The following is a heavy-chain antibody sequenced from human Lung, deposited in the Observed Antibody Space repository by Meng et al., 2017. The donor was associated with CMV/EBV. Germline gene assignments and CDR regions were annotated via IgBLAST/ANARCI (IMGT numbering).Heavy chain of an antibody. CDR1: GGTFSSYA. CDR3: ASTTPYCSSTSCYTYFDY. D-gene: IGHD2-2*02. Sequence: SVKVSXKASGGTFSSYAISWVRQAPGQGLEWMGGIIPIFGTANYAQKFQGRVTITTDESTSTAYMELSSLRSEDTAVYYCASTTPYCSSTSCYTYFDYWGQGTLVXVSS. V-gene: IGHV1-69*05. CDR2: IIPIFGTA. J-gene: IGHJ4*02.